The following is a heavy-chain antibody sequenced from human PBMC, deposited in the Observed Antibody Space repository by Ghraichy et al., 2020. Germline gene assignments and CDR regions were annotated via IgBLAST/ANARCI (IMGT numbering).Heavy chain of an antibody. Sequence: SQTLSLTCAVYGGSFSGYYWSWIRQPPGKGLEWIGEINHSGSTNYNPSLKSRVTISVDTSKNQFSLKLSSVTAADTAVYYCARGLDYYDSSGYLSGVAFDIWGQGTMVTVSS. J-gene: IGHJ3*02. V-gene: IGHV4-34*01. D-gene: IGHD3-22*01. CDR3: ARGLDYYDSSGYLSGVAFDI. CDR2: INHSGST. CDR1: GGSFSGYY.